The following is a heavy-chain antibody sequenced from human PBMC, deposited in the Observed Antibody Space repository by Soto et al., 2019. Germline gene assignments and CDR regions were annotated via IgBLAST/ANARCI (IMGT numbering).Heavy chain of an antibody. D-gene: IGHD3-9*01. CDR1: GFSLSTRGVG. Sequence: QITLKESGPTLVKPTQTLTLTCTFSGFSLSTRGVGVGWIRQPPGKALEWLTVIYWNDDKRYSPSLKSRLTITKDTSKNQVVLTMTNMDPVDTATYYCAHSRGYYDVLTGYHTCYVDYWGQGTLVTVSS. J-gene: IGHJ4*02. V-gene: IGHV2-5*01. CDR3: AHSRGYYDVLTGYHTCYVDY. CDR2: IYWNDDK.